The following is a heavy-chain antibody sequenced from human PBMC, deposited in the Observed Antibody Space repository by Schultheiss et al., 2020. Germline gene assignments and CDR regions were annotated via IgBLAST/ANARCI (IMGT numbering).Heavy chain of an antibody. CDR1: GFTFSSYG. J-gene: IGHJ3*02. V-gene: IGHV3-30*18. D-gene: IGHD4-17*01. Sequence: GESLKISCAASGFTFSSYGMHWVRQAPGKGLEWVAVISYDGTNKYYADSVKGRFTISRDNSKNTLYLQMNSLRVEDTAVYYCAKHQRPQEFDDYDDALDIWGQGTMVTVSS. CDR3: AKHQRPQEFDDYDDALDI. CDR2: ISYDGTNK.